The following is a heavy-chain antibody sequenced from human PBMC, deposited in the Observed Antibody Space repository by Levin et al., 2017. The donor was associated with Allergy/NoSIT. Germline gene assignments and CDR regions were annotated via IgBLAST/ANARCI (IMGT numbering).Heavy chain of an antibody. D-gene: IGHD1-1*01. CDR2: IYPGDSDT. CDR3: ARRGTRDYYYYMDV. CDR1: GYSFTSYW. Sequence: RGESLKISCQGSGYSFTSYWIGWVRQMPGKGLEWMGIIYPGDSDTRYSPSFEGQVTISADKSISTAYLQWSSLKASDTAIYYCARRGTRDYYYYMDVWGKGTTVTVSS. V-gene: IGHV5-51*01. J-gene: IGHJ6*03.